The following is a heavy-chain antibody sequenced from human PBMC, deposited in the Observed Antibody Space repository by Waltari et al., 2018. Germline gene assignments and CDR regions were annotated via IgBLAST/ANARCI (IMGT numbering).Heavy chain of an antibody. CDR1: GYTFTGYY. D-gene: IGHD3-22*01. CDR3: ARDWGYYSDTSGYPSNWFGP. V-gene: IGHV1-2*06. CDR2: CNPNTGDT. Sequence: QVQLVQSGAEVKKPGASVKVSCTASGYTFTGYYFHWVRQAPGQGLEWMGRCNPNTGDTPYAQEFQGRVTMTRDTSISTDYMELTSLRSEDTAVYYCARDWGYYSDTSGYPSNWFGPWGQGTLVTVSS. J-gene: IGHJ5*02.